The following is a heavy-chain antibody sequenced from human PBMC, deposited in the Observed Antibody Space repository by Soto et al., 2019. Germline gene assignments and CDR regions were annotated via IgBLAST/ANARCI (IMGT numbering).Heavy chain of an antibody. V-gene: IGHV1-69*01. CDR3: AIDVRGRGGYYLDS. CDR1: GGTFNSFG. D-gene: IGHD3-10*01. Sequence: QVHVVQSGAEVKKPGSSVKVTCKAFGGTFNSFGINWVRQATGQGLEWMGGIIPVFGTTKYAQKFRDRVTLVADGSTSTSYMELTSLTSDNTAVYYCAIDVRGRGGYYLDSWGQGTLVTVSS. J-gene: IGHJ4*02. CDR2: IIPVFGTT.